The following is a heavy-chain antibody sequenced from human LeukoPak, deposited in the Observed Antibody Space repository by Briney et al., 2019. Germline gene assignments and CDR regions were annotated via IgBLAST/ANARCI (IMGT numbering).Heavy chain of an antibody. CDR2: IIPILGTA. J-gene: IGHJ3*02. Sequence: SVKVSCKASGGTFSSYAISWVRQAPGQGLEWMGGIIPILGTANYAQKFQGRVTVTADESTSTAYMEPSSLRSEETAVYYCARLWGAYCGGGSCYFIRAFDIWGRGTMVTVSS. CDR3: ARLWGAYCGGGSCYFIRAFDI. D-gene: IGHD2-15*01. V-gene: IGHV1-69*01. CDR1: GGTFSSYA.